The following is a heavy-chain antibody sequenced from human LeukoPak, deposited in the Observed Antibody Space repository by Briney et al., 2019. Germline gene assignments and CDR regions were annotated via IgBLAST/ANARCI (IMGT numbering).Heavy chain of an antibody. Sequence: GGSLRLSCTVSGFTVSSNSMSWVRQPPARGLEWVSFIYSDNTHYSDSVQGRFTISRDNSKNTLYLQMNSLRAEDPAVYYCARRAGAYSHPYDYWGQGTLVTVSS. D-gene: IGHD4/OR15-4a*01. CDR1: GFTVSSNS. J-gene: IGHJ4*02. V-gene: IGHV3-53*01. CDR2: IYSDNT. CDR3: ARRAGAYSHPYDY.